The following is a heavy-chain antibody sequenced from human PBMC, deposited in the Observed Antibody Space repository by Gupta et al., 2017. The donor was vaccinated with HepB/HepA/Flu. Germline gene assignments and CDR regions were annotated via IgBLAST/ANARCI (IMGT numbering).Heavy chain of an antibody. D-gene: IGHD5-12*01. V-gene: IGHV3-33*01. CDR2: IWFDGSNK. CDR1: GFTFDRYA. Sequence: QVQLVASGGGVVQPGRSLRLSCAASGFTFDRYAMHWVRQAPGKGLEWVAVIWFDGSNKYYADSVKGRFTISRDDSKNTLYLQMSSLRADDTAVYYCARDQGGGYHLPTSLFDFWGQGTLVTVSS. J-gene: IGHJ4*02. CDR3: ARDQGGGYHLPTSLFDF.